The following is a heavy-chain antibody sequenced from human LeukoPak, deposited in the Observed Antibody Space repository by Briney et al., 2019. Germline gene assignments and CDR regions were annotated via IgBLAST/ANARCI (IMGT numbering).Heavy chain of an antibody. D-gene: IGHD2-2*02. CDR1: GFTFSSYG. CDR3: AKEDVVVPAAIDAFDI. V-gene: IGHV3-30*18. Sequence: GRSLRLSCAASGFTFSSYGMHWVRQAPGKGLEWVAVISYDGSNKYYADSVKGRFTISRDNSKNTLYLQMNSLRAEDMAVYYCAKEDVVVPAAIDAFDIWGQGTMVTVSS. J-gene: IGHJ3*02. CDR2: ISYDGSNK.